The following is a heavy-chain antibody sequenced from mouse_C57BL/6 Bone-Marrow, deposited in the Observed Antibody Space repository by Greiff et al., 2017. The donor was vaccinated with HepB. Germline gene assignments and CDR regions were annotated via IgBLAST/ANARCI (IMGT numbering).Heavy chain of an antibody. CDR2: IWSGGST. Sequence: QVQLKESGPGLVQPSQSLSITCTVSGFSLTSYGVHWVRQSPGKGLEWLGVIWSGGSTDYNAAFISRLSISKDNSKSQVFFKMNSLQADDTAIYYCARKRVVVEYYAMDYWGQGTSVTVSS. J-gene: IGHJ4*01. D-gene: IGHD1-1*01. CDR3: ARKRVVVEYYAMDY. V-gene: IGHV2-2*01. CDR1: GFSLTSYG.